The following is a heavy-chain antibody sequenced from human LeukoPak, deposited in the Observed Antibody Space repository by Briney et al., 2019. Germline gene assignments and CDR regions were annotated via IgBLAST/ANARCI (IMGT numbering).Heavy chain of an antibody. CDR3: ARQSFLMPYCGGDCLDY. V-gene: IGHV4-39*01. CDR2: IYYSGST. Sequence: PSETLSLTCTVSGGSISSSSYYWGWIRQPPGKGLEWIGSIYYSGSTYYNPSLKSRVTTSVDTSKNQFSLKLSSVTAADTAVYYCARQSFLMPYCGGDCLDYWGQGTLVTVSS. J-gene: IGHJ4*02. D-gene: IGHD2-21*01. CDR1: GGSISSSSYY.